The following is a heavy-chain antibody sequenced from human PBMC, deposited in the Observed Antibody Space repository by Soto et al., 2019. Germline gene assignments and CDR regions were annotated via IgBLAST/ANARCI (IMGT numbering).Heavy chain of an antibody. CDR1: GGSVSSGSYY. Sequence: SETLSLTCTVSGGSVSSGSYYWSWIRQPPGKGLEWIGYIYYSGSTNYNPSLKSRVTISVGTSKNQFSLKLSSVTAADTAVYYCARDPSRVSWRGTTNWFDPWGQGTLVTVSS. V-gene: IGHV4-61*01. D-gene: IGHD3-3*01. CDR2: IYYSGST. CDR3: ARDPSRVSWRGTTNWFDP. J-gene: IGHJ5*02.